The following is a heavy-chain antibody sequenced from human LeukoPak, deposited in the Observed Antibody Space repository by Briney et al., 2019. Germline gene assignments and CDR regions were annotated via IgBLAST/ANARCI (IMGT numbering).Heavy chain of an antibody. CDR3: ARPPLPYYYDSSGTKGYAFDI. V-gene: IGHV1-69*05. J-gene: IGHJ3*02. CDR2: IIPIFGTA. Sequence: GASVKVSCKASGGTFSSYAISSVRQAPGQGLEWMGGIIPIFGTANYAQKFQGRVTITTDESTSTAYMELSSLRSEDTAVYYCARPPLPYYYDSSGTKGYAFDIWGQGTMVTVSS. D-gene: IGHD3-22*01. CDR1: GGTFSSYA.